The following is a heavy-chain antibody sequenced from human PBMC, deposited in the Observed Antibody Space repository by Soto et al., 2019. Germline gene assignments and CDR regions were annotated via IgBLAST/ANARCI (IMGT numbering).Heavy chain of an antibody. D-gene: IGHD3-10*01. CDR2: INHSGST. J-gene: IGHJ5*02. CDR3: ARGAPGSVSYGLHWFDP. V-gene: IGHV4-34*01. Sequence: SETLSLTCAVYGGSFSGYYWSWIRQPPGKGLEWIGEINHSGSTNYNPSLKSRVTISVDTSKNQFSLKLSSVTAADTAVYYCARGAPGSVSYGLHWFDPWGQGTLVSVSS. CDR1: GGSFSGYY.